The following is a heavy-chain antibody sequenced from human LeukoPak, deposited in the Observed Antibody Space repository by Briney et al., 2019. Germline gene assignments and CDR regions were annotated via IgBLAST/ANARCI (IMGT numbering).Heavy chain of an antibody. Sequence: GGSLRLSCAASGFTFSSYAMTWVRQAPGKGLEWVSAISASGGTTYYAESVKGQLTISRDNFKNTGYLQMKTLGAEDTAVYYCAGGGRDHVWGSYRGDYWGQGTLVTVSS. J-gene: IGHJ4*02. CDR1: GFTFSSYA. CDR2: ISASGGTT. V-gene: IGHV3-23*01. D-gene: IGHD3-16*02. CDR3: AGGGRDHVWGSYRGDY.